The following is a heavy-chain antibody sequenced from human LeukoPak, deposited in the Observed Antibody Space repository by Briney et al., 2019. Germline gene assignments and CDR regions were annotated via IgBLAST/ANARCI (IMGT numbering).Heavy chain of an antibody. V-gene: IGHV3-23*01. Sequence: GSLRLSCAASGFTFSSYAMSWVRQAPGKGLEWVSAISGSGGSTYYADSVKGRFTISRDNSKNTLYLQMNSLRAEDTAVYYCAKGRYCTNGVCANDYWGQGTLVTVSS. D-gene: IGHD2-8*01. CDR1: GFTFSSYA. J-gene: IGHJ4*02. CDR2: ISGSGGST. CDR3: AKGRYCTNGVCANDY.